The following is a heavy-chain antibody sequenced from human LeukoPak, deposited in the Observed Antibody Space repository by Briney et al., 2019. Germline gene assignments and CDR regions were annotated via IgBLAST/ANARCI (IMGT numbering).Heavy chain of an antibody. CDR3: ANSGSYYRFDY. CDR2: INHSGST. D-gene: IGHD1-26*01. J-gene: IGHJ4*02. V-gene: IGHV4-34*01. CDR1: GGSFSGYY. Sequence: PSETLSLTCAVYGGSFSGYYWSWIRQPPGKGLEWIGEINHSGSTNYNPSLKSRVTISVDTSKNQFSLKLSSVTAADTAVYYCANSGSYYRFDYWGQGTLVTVSS.